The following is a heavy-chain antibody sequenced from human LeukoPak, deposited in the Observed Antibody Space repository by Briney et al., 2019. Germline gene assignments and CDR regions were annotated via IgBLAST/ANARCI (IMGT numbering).Heavy chain of an antibody. Sequence: GGSLRLSCAASGFTFSSYSMNWVRQAPGKGLEWVSSISSSSSYIYYADSVKGRFTISRDNAKNSLYLQMNSLRAEDTAVYYCARDGEDCSSTSCYTSDYWGQETLVTVSS. J-gene: IGHJ4*02. CDR2: ISSSSSYI. D-gene: IGHD2-2*02. V-gene: IGHV3-21*01. CDR3: ARDGEDCSSTSCYTSDY. CDR1: GFTFSSYS.